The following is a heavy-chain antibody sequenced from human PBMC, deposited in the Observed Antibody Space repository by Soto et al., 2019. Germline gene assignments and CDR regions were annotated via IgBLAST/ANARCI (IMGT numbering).Heavy chain of an antibody. V-gene: IGHV4-30-2*01. J-gene: IGHJ4*02. CDR1: GGSISSGGYS. CDR3: ARDFLSEMGRYFDY. CDR2: IYHSGST. Sequence: SETLSLTCAVSGGSISSGGYSWSWIRQPPGKGLEWIGYIYHSGSTYYNPSLKSRVTISVDTSKNQFSLKLSSVTAADTAVYYCARDFLSEMGRYFDYWGQGTLVTVSS. D-gene: IGHD3-10*01.